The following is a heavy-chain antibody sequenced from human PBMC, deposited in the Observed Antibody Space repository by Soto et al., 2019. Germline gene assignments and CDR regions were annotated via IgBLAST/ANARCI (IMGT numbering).Heavy chain of an antibody. CDR1: GGSXSGYY. Sequence: SETLSLTCAVYGGSXSGYYWTWIRQPPGMGLEWIGEINHSGSTNYNQSLKSRVTISVDTPKNQFSLKLSSVTAADTAVYYCARGYGITFGGVIVFWTKWGQGTLVTV. CDR2: INHSGST. D-gene: IGHD3-16*02. CDR3: ARGYGITFGGVIVFWTK. V-gene: IGHV4-34*01. J-gene: IGHJ4*02.